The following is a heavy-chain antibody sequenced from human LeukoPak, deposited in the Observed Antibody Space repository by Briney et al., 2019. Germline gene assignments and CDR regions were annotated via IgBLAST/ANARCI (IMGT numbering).Heavy chain of an antibody. D-gene: IGHD6-13*01. J-gene: IGHJ6*02. CDR3: ARGEGSSWLFRPGGYYYYGMDV. CDR2: IIPIFGTA. CDR1: GGTFSSYA. V-gene: IGHV1-69*01. Sequence: ASVKVSCKASGGTFSSYAISWVRQAPGQGLEWIGGIIPIFGTANYAQKFQGRVTITADESTSTAYMELSSLRSEDTAVYYCARGEGSSWLFRPGGYYYYGMDVWGQGTTVTVSS.